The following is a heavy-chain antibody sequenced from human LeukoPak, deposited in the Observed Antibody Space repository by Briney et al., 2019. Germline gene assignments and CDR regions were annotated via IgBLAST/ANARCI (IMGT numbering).Heavy chain of an antibody. D-gene: IGHD1-26*01. CDR1: GGSINSYY. CDR2: IYNSGST. V-gene: IGHV4-59*08. J-gene: IGHJ4*02. Sequence: PSETLSLTCTVSGGSINSYYWGWIRQPPGKELEWIGSIYNSGSTHYNPSLKSRVTISVDTSKNQFSLKLSSVTAADTAVYYCARNSSGNYFDYWGQGTLVTVSS. CDR3: ARNSSGNYFDY.